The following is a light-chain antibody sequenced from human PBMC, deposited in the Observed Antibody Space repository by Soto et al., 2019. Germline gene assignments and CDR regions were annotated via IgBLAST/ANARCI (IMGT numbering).Light chain of an antibody. V-gene: IGKV1-6*01. CDR3: LQDYNYPRA. Sequence: AIQMTQSPSSLSASVGDRVTITCRASQDIRNELGWYQQKPGKAPKLLIYAASTLQSGVSSRFSGSGYGTQVTLTISRLQPDDFATYYCLQDYNYPRAVGQGTRVEIK. CDR2: AAS. CDR1: QDIRNE. J-gene: IGKJ1*01.